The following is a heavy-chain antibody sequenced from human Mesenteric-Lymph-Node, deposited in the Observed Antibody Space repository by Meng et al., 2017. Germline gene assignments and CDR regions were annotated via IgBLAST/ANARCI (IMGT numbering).Heavy chain of an antibody. V-gene: IGHV1-2*02. CDR2: INPNSGDT. Sequence: ASVKVSCKASGYTFTAYSMHWMRQAPGQGLEWMGWINPNSGDTSYSQRFQGRVTMTRDSSITTAYMELSSLISDDTAIYYCAKGGSFEGHHSGGFPFGAWGQGTLVTVSS. CDR3: AKGGSFEGHHSGGFPFGA. D-gene: IGHD2-15*01. CDR1: GYTFTAYS. J-gene: IGHJ5*02.